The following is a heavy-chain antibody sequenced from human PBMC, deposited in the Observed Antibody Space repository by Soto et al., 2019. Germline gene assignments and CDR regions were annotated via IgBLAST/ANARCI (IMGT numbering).Heavy chain of an antibody. CDR3: AREEADSSADLIDP. J-gene: IGHJ5*02. V-gene: IGHV3-7*01. Sequence: EVQLVESGGGLVQPGGSLRLSCAASGFTFSSYWMSWVRQAPGKGLEWVANIKQDGSEKWYVDSVKGRFTISRDNAKNSLYLQMNSLRDEDTAVYYCAREEADSSADLIDPWGQGTLVTVSS. D-gene: IGHD6-19*01. CDR2: IKQDGSEK. CDR1: GFTFSSYW.